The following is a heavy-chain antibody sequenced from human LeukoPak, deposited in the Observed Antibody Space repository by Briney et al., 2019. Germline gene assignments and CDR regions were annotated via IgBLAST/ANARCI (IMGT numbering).Heavy chain of an antibody. CDR3: ARGYPFDY. V-gene: IGHV4-61*02. CDR1: GGSISSGSYY. Sequence: SQTLSLTSTVPGGSISSGSYYWPWIRQPAGTGLEWIGRFYTSGNTNYSPSLQSRVTISVDTSKNQFSLKLSSVTAADTAFYYCARGYPFDYWGQGILVTVSS. J-gene: IGHJ4*02. D-gene: IGHD1-14*01. CDR2: FYTSGNT.